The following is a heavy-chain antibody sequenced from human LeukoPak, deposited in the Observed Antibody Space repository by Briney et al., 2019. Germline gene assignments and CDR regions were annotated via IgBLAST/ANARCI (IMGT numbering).Heavy chain of an antibody. J-gene: IGHJ4*02. V-gene: IGHV3-30*03. CDR1: GFTFGTYS. CDR2: IPYDGSIN. CDR3: ARDRRYCGGGSCYFDYFFDY. D-gene: IGHD2-15*01. Sequence: GGSLRLSCAASGFTFGTYSMNWVRQAPGKGLEWVAVIPYDGSINFYAASVKGRFTISRDNSKNTLYLQMNSLRAEDTALYFCARDRRYCGGGSCYFDYFFDYWGQGTLVTVSS.